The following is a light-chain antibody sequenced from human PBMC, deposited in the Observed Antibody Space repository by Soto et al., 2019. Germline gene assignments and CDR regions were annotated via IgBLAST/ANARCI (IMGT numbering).Light chain of an antibody. CDR1: QGISSA. J-gene: IGKJ4*01. Sequence: AIQLTQSPSSLSASVGDRVTSSCRASQGISSALAWYQQKPGKAPKLVIYEASILQSGVPSRFSGSGSGTEFTLTISSLQPEDFATYYCQQFNNYPLTFGGGTKVDIK. CDR2: EAS. CDR3: QQFNNYPLT. V-gene: IGKV1D-13*01.